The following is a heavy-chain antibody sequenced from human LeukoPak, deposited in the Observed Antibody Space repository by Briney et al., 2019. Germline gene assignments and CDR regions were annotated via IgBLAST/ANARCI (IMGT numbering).Heavy chain of an antibody. CDR1: GFTFSNYG. J-gene: IGHJ4*02. Sequence: PGRSLRLSCATSGFTFSNYGMHWVRQAPGKGLEWVAVISYDGSNKYYADSVKGRFTIYRDNSKNTLYLQMNSLRPEDAAVYYCANLPLWGQGTLVT. CDR3: ANLPL. CDR2: ISYDGSNK. V-gene: IGHV3-30*18.